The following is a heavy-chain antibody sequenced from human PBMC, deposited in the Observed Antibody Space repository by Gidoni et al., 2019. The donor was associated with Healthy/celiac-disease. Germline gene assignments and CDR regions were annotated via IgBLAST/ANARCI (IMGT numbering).Heavy chain of an antibody. CDR2: SSGSGGST. CDR3: AKPSQYYYDSSGYYY. V-gene: IGHV3-23*01. Sequence: EVQLLESGGGLVQPGGYLRLSCAASGFTFSSYAMSWVRQAPGKGLEWVSASSGSGGSTYYADSVKGRFTISRDNSKNTLYLQMNSLRAEDTAVYYCAKPSQYYYDSSGYYYWGQGTLVTVSS. J-gene: IGHJ4*02. D-gene: IGHD3-22*01. CDR1: GFTFSSYA.